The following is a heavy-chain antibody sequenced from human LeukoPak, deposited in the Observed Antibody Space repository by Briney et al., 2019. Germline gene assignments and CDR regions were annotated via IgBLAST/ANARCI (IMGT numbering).Heavy chain of an antibody. CDR2: IIDSGNSI. V-gene: IGHV3-23*01. CDR1: GSTFSSYW. D-gene: IGHD1-26*01. Sequence: PGGSLRLSCAASGSTFSSYWINWVRQAPGKGLEWVSTIIDSGNSIYYADSAEGRFTISRDNSKNTLYLQMNSLRAGDTAVYYCAKDPIFSGSYGVFDYWGLGTLVTVSS. J-gene: IGHJ4*02. CDR3: AKDPIFSGSYGVFDY.